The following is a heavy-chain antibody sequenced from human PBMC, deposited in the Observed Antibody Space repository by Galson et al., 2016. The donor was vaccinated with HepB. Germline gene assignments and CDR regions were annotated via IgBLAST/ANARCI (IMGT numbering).Heavy chain of an antibody. CDR2: IYSTGNT. J-gene: IGHJ3*02. V-gene: IGHV4-31*03. CDR3: ATRLTVLGVVKGFEN. D-gene: IGHD3-3*01. CDR1: GDSISSGGYY. Sequence: TLSLTCTVSGDSISSGGYYWSWIRQHPGRGLEWIGYIYSTGNTYYNPSLKSRVTISADTSKSQFSLKVNSVTAADTAVYYCATRLTVLGVVKGFENWGQGTVVIVSS.